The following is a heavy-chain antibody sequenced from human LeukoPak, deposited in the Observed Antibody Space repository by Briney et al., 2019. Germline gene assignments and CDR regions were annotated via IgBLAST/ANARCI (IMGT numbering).Heavy chain of an antibody. CDR1: GGSISSYY. Sequence: SETLSLTCTVFGGSISSYYWSWIRQPPGKRLEWIGYIYYSGSTNYNPSLKSRLTISVDTSKNQFSLKLSSVTAADTAVFYCARLSLFRGVIYGTDWHFDLWGRGTLVTVSS. CDR2: IYYSGST. D-gene: IGHD3-10*01. CDR3: ARLSLFRGVIYGTDWHFDL. J-gene: IGHJ2*01. V-gene: IGHV4-59*08.